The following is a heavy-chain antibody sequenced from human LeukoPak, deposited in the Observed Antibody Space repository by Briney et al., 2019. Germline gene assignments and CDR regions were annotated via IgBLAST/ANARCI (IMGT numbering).Heavy chain of an antibody. CDR3: ARAQSSSSSSPWFDP. J-gene: IGHJ5*02. D-gene: IGHD6-13*01. CDR1: GYTFTSYY. Sequence: ASVKVSCKASGYTFTSYYMRWVRQAPGQGLEWMGIINPSGGSTSYAQKFQGRVTMTRDMSTSTVYMELSSLRSEDTAVYYCARAQSSSSSSPWFDPWGQGTLVTVSS. CDR2: INPSGGST. V-gene: IGHV1-46*01.